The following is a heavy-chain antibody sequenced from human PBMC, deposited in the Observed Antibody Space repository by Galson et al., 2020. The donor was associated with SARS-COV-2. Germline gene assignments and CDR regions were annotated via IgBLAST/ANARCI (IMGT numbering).Heavy chain of an antibody. CDR1: GFTFSSYE. Sequence: GESLKISCGASGFTFSSYEMNWVRQAPGKGLEWVSCISRSGSTKYYADSVKGRFTISRDNAKNSLYLQMNSLRAEDTAVYYCARDGVGATTMEDYFDYWGQGTLVTVSS. D-gene: IGHD1-26*01. CDR2: ISRSGSTK. CDR3: ARDGVGATTMEDYFDY. V-gene: IGHV3-48*03. J-gene: IGHJ4*02.